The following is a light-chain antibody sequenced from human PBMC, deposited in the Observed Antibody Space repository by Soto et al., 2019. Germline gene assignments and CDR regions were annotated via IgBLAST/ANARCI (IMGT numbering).Light chain of an antibody. Sequence: EIGLTQSPSTLSLSPGERATLSCRASQSVSSYLAWFQQNPGQAPRLLIYDASNRATGIPARFSDSGSGTDFTLTINSLEPEDFAVYYCQQRSNWPPITFGQGTRLEIK. CDR1: QSVSSY. V-gene: IGKV3-11*01. J-gene: IGKJ5*01. CDR3: QQRSNWPPIT. CDR2: DAS.